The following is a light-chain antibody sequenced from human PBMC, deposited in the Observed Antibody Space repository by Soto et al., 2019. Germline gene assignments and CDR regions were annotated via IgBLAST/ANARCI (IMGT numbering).Light chain of an antibody. CDR2: GAS. Sequence: EIVLTQSPGTLSLSPGERATLSCRASQSVSSNFAWYQQAPGQAPRLLIYGASTRATDIPDRFSGSGSGTDFTLTISRLEPEDFAVYYCQHYGSSPLTFGGGTKVDIK. J-gene: IGKJ4*01. V-gene: IGKV3-20*01. CDR1: QSVSSN. CDR3: QHYGSSPLT.